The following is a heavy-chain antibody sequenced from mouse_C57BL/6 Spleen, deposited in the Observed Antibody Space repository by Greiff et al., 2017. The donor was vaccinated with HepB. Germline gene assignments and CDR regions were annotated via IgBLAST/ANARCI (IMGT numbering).Heavy chain of an antibody. CDR3: AREGDYGRDY. Sequence: VQLQQSGPELVKPGASVKISCKASGYSFTGYYMNWVKQSPEKSLEWIGEINPSTGGTTYNQKFKAKATLTVDKSSSTAYMQLKSLTSEDSAVYYCAREGDYGRDYWGQGTTLTVSS. V-gene: IGHV1-42*01. D-gene: IGHD1-1*01. J-gene: IGHJ2*01. CDR1: GYSFTGYY. CDR2: INPSTGGT.